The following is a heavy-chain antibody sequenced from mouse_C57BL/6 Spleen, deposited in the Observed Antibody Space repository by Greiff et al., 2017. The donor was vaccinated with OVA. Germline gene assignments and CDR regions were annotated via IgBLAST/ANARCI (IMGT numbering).Heavy chain of an antibody. V-gene: IGHV1-76*01. CDR2: IYPGSGNT. J-gene: IGHJ3*01. CDR1: GYTFTDYY. D-gene: IGHD2-5*01. CDR3: ARRGYYSNYEFAY. Sequence: QVQLQQSGAELVRPGASVKLSCKASGYTFTDYYINWVKQRPGQGLEWIARIYPGSGNTYYNEKFKGKATLTAEKSSSTAYMQLSSLTSEDSAVYFCARRGYYSNYEFAYWGQGTLVTVSA.